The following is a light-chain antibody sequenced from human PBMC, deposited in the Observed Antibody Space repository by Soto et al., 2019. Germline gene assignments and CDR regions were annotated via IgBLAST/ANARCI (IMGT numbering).Light chain of an antibody. CDR1: QSVSSN. J-gene: IGKJ5*01. CDR3: QQRSKWPPSIT. V-gene: IGKV3-11*01. CDR2: DAS. Sequence: EIVLTQSPATLSLSPGQRATLSCRASQSVSSNLAWYQQKPGRAPRLLISDASNRATGIPARFSGSGSGTDFTLTISSLEPEDFAVYYCQQRSKWPPSITFGQGTRLEIK.